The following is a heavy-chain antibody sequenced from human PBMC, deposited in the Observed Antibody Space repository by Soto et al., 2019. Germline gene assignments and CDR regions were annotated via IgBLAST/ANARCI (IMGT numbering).Heavy chain of an antibody. CDR2: ISWDGGST. Sequence: GGSLRLSCAASGFTFDDYAMHWVRQAPGKGLEWVSLISWDGGSTYYADSVKGRFTISRDNSKNSLYLQMHSLRTEDTDLYYCAKATRSHRSHQDHYFDYWGQGTLVTVSS. D-gene: IGHD2-15*01. V-gene: IGHV3-43*02. CDR3: AKATRSHRSHQDHYFDY. CDR1: GFTFDDYA. J-gene: IGHJ4*02.